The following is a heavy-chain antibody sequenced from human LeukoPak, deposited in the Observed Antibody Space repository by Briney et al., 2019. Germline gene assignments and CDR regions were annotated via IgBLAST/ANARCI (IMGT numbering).Heavy chain of an antibody. D-gene: IGHD6-6*01. CDR1: GGTFSSYA. CDR3: ARDLRIAARVWFDP. Sequence: SVKVSCKASGGTFSSYAISWVRQAPGQGLEWMGGIIPIFGTANYAQKFQGRVTITADESTSTAYMELSSLRSEDTAVYYCARDLRIAARVWFDPWGQGTLVTVSS. V-gene: IGHV1-69*13. J-gene: IGHJ5*02. CDR2: IIPIFGTA.